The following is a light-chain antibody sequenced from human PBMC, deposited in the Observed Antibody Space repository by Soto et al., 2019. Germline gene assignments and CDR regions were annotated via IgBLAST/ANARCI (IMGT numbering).Light chain of an antibody. CDR2: AAS. V-gene: IGKV1-17*01. Sequence: DIQMTQSPSSLSASVGDRVTITCRASQTISNYLNWYQQKPGKAPNLLIFAASSLQSGVPSRFSGSGSGTEFTLTISSLQPEDFATYYCQQLNTYPLTFGGGTKVDIK. J-gene: IGKJ4*01. CDR3: QQLNTYPLT. CDR1: QTISNY.